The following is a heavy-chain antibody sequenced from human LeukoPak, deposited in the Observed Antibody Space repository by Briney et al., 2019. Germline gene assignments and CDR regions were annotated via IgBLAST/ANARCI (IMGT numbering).Heavy chain of an antibody. CDR2: INPNSGGT. CDR1: GYTFTDYY. Sequence: ASVKVSCKASGYTFTDYYLHWVRQTPGQGLEWMGWINPNSGGTNYAQKFQGRVTMTRDTSISTAYMELSRLTSDDTAVFYCARDRAKYSSSSSFDYWGQGTLVTVSS. V-gene: IGHV1-2*02. CDR3: ARDRAKYSSSSSFDY. J-gene: IGHJ4*02. D-gene: IGHD6-6*01.